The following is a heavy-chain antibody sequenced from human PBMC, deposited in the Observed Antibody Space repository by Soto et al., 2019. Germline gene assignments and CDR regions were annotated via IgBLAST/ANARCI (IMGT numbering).Heavy chain of an antibody. CDR2: IYWDDDK. CDR3: AHRQGIIAAAGVGAYFDY. V-gene: IGHV2-5*02. J-gene: IGHJ4*02. CDR1: GFSLSTSGVG. D-gene: IGHD6-13*01. Sequence: GPTLVNPTQTLTLTCTFSGFSLSTSGVGVGWIRQPPGKSLEWLALIYWDDDKRYSPSLKSRLTITKDTSENQVVLTMTNMDPVDTATYYCAHRQGIIAAAGVGAYFDYWGQGTLVTVSS.